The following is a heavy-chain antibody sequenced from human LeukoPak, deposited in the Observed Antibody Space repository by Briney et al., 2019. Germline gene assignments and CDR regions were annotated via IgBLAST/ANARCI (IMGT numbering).Heavy chain of an antibody. CDR3: AKDSSSWYQGWFDP. J-gene: IGHJ5*02. D-gene: IGHD6-13*01. CDR2: ISGSGGST. V-gene: IGHV3-23*01. Sequence: GGSLRLSCAASGFTFSSYAMSWVRQAPGKGLEWVSAISGSGGSTYYADSVKGRFTISRDNCKNTLYLQMNSLRAEDTAVYYCAKDSSSWYQGWFDPWGQGTLVTVSS. CDR1: GFTFSSYA.